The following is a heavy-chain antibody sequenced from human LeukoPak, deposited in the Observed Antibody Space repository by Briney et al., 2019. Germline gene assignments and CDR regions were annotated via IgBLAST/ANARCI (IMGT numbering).Heavy chain of an antibody. CDR1: GFTFSDFS. Sequence: GGSLRLSCAASGFTFSDFSLSWVRQAPGKGLEWVSFISRTSSYIFLADSVKGRFTISRDNVKNSLYLQMNSLRAEDTAVYYCARDGSAYNTNHFDYWGQGTLVTVSS. CDR2: ISRTSSYI. V-gene: IGHV3-21*01. D-gene: IGHD5-24*01. J-gene: IGHJ4*02. CDR3: ARDGSAYNTNHFDY.